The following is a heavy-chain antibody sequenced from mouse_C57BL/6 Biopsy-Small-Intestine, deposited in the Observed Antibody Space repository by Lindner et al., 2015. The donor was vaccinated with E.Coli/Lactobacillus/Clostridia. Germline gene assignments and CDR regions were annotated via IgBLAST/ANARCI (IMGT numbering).Heavy chain of an antibody. D-gene: IGHD3-3*01. CDR2: MNPYNDGA. CDR3: ARGGDADY. J-gene: IGHJ2*01. V-gene: IGHV1-14*01. CDR1: GYTFTAYV. Sequence: VQLQESGPDLVKPGASVKMSCKASGYTFTAYVIHWVKQKPGQGLEWIGYMNPYNDGAKYNEKFKGKATLTSDKSSSTAYMELSSLTSEDSAVYYCARGGDADYWGQGTTLTISS.